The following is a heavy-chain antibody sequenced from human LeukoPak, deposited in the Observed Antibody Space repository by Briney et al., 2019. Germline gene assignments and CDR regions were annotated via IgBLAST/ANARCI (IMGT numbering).Heavy chain of an antibody. CDR1: GFTFSSYA. J-gene: IGHJ4*02. V-gene: IGHV3-30-3*01. CDR3: ARPPFSVVVTAISVYFDY. CDR2: ISYDGSNK. D-gene: IGHD2-21*02. Sequence: PGRSLRLSCAASGFTFSSYAMHWVRQAPGKGLEWVAVISYDGSNKYYADSVKGRFTISRDNSKNTLYQQMNSLRAEDTAVYYCARPPFSVVVTAISVYFDYWGQGTLVTVSS.